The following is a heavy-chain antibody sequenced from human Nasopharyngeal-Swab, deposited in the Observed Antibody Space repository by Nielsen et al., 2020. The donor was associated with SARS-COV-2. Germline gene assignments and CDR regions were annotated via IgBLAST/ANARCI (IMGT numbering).Heavy chain of an antibody. V-gene: IGHV4-39*07. CDR1: GGSISSSSYY. CDR3: GRLPRIARAGTTAFDI. CDR2: IYYSGST. J-gene: IGHJ3*02. Sequence: SETLSLTCTVSGGSISSSSYYWGWIRQPPGKGLEWIGSIYYSGSTYYNPSLKSRVTISVDTSKNQFSLKLSSVTAADTAVYYCGRLPRIARAGTTAFDIWGQGTMVTVSS. D-gene: IGHD6-13*01.